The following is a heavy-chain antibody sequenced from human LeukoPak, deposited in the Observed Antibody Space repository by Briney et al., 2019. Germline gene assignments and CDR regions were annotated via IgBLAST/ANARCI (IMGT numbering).Heavy chain of an antibody. CDR3: AREIITMVRGVIPYYYYYYMDV. Sequence: SQTLSLTCPISGDSFSSNSAAWHWIRQSPSRGLEWLGRTYYRSKRYNDYAVSVKSRITINPDTSKNQFSLQLNSVTPEDTAVYYCAREIITMVRGVIPYYYYYYMDVWGKGTTVTVSS. V-gene: IGHV6-1*01. CDR1: GDSFSSNSAA. D-gene: IGHD3-10*01. CDR2: TYYRSKRYN. J-gene: IGHJ6*03.